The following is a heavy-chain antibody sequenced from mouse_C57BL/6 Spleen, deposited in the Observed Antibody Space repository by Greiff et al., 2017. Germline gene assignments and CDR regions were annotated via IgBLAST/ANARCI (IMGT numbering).Heavy chain of an antibody. V-gene: IGHV1-55*01. Sequence: QVQLQQPGAELVKPGASVKMSCKASGYTFTSYWITWVKQRPGQGLEWIGDIYPGSGSTNYNEKFKSKATLTVDTSSSTAYMQLSSLTSEDSAVYYCARGGGYYGYFDGWGTGTTVTVSA. J-gene: IGHJ1*03. D-gene: IGHD2-2*01. CDR3: ARGGGYYGYFDG. CDR2: IYPGSGST. CDR1: GYTFTSYW.